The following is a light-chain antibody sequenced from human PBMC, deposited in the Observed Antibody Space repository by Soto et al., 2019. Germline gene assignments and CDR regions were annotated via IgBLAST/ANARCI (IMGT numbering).Light chain of an antibody. J-gene: IGKJ4*01. CDR1: QSIGRY. CDR3: QQRYTAPLT. CDR2: SAS. V-gene: IGKV1-39*01. Sequence: IQMTQSPSSLSASVGDRVTITCRASQSIGRYLDWYQHKPGKAPRLLVYSASTLQRGVPSRFSGSGSGTDFTLTIITLQPEDFATYYCQQRYTAPLTFAGGTKVEIK.